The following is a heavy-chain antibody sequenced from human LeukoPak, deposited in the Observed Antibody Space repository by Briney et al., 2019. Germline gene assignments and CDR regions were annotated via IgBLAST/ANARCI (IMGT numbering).Heavy chain of an antibody. D-gene: IGHD4-17*01. CDR2: INPNSGGT. J-gene: IGHJ4*02. CDR1: GYTFTGYY. CDR3: ARLLGSPSSDYSGCFDY. V-gene: IGHV1-2*02. Sequence: ASVKVSCKASGYTFTGYYMHWVRQAPGQGLEWMGWINPNSGGTNYAQKFQGRVTMTRDTSISTAYMELSRLRSDDTAVYYCARLLGSPSSDYSGCFDYWGQGTLVTVSS.